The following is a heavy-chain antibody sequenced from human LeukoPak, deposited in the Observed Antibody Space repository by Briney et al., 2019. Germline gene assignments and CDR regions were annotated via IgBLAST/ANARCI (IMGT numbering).Heavy chain of an antibody. CDR3: ARGNQQLPRSTPDY. Sequence: GRSLRLSCAVSGFTFSSSWMHWVRQAPGKGLVWVSHIKTDGSTTAYADSVKGRSTISRDNAKNTLYLQMNSLRAEDTGVYYCARGNQQLPRSTPDYWGQGTLVTVSS. CDR1: GFTFSSSW. V-gene: IGHV3-74*01. CDR2: IKTDGSTT. D-gene: IGHD2-2*01. J-gene: IGHJ4*02.